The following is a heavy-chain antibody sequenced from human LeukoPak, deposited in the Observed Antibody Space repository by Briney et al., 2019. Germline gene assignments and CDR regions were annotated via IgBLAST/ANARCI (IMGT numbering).Heavy chain of an antibody. Sequence: SETLSLTCTVSGGSISSSSYYWGWIRQPPGKGLEWIGSIYHSGSTYYNPSLKSRVTISVDTSKKQISLILKSVTAADTAVYYCGRNFEASGTWYIQYWGQGSLVTVSS. CDR1: GGSISSSSYY. CDR2: IYHSGST. D-gene: IGHD2-15*01. J-gene: IGHJ1*01. V-gene: IGHV4-39*07. CDR3: GRNFEASGTWYIQY.